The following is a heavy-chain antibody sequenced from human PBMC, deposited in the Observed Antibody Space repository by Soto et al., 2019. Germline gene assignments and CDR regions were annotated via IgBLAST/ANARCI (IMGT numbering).Heavy chain of an antibody. D-gene: IGHD3-10*01. CDR1: GFTFSSHA. CDR2: ISSSGSTI. J-gene: IGHJ4*02. V-gene: IGHV3-48*03. Sequence: SCTASGFTFSSHAMTWVLQAPGKGLEWVSYISSSGSTIYYSDSVKGRFTISRDNAKNSLYLQMNSLRAEDTAVYYCAREWVTMGYWGQGTLVTVSS. CDR3: AREWVTMGY.